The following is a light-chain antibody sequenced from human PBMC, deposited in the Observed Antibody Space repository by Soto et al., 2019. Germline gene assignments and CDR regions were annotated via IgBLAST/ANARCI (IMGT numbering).Light chain of an antibody. CDR2: GAS. CDR3: QQSYRSPYT. J-gene: IGKJ2*01. CDR1: QSINIY. V-gene: IGKV1-39*01. Sequence: IQMTQSPSSLSASVGDSVTVTCRASQSINIYLNWYQQKPGKAPTLLIYGASSLQSGVPSRFTGGVSRTDFTLTISSLQPEDFATYYCQQSYRSPYTLGQGTKLEIK.